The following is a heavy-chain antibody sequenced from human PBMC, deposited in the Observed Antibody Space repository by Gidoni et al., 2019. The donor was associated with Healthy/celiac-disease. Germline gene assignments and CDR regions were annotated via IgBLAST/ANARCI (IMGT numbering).Heavy chain of an antibody. V-gene: IGHV3-15*01. Sequence: EVQLVESGGGLVKPGGSLRLSCAASGFTFSNAWMSWVRQAPGKGLEWVGRIKSKTDGGTTDYAAPVKGRFTISRDDSKNTLYLQMNSLKTEDTAVYYCTTVYGYCSGGSCYSIDYWGQGTLVTVSS. D-gene: IGHD2-15*01. CDR2: IKSKTDGGTT. CDR3: TTVYGYCSGGSCYSIDY. J-gene: IGHJ4*02. CDR1: GFTFSNAW.